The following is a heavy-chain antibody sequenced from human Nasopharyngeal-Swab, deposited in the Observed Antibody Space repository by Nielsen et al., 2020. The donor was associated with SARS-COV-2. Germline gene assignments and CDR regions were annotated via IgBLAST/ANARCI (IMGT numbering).Heavy chain of an antibody. J-gene: IGHJ6*02. V-gene: IGHV3-21*06. D-gene: IGHD2-15*01. CDR3: ARLGVGLAAPGPYYYYGMDV. CDR2: ISSSSAYI. Sequence: GGSLRLSCVASGFTFSTYALNWVRQAPGKGLEWVSSISSSSAYIYYGDSVKGRFTISRDNAMNSLYLQMNSLRAEDTAVYHCARLGVGLAAPGPYYYYGMDVWGQGTTVTVSS. CDR1: GFTFSTYA.